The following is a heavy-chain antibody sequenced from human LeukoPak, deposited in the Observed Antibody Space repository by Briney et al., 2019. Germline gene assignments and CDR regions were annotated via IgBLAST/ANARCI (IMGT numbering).Heavy chain of an antibody. Sequence: PGRSLRLSCAASGFTFSSYGMHWVRQAPGKGLEWVAVISYDGSNKYYADSVKGRFTISRDNSKNTLYLQMNSLRAEDTAVYYCARDPQRRGYSYGLFWGQGTMVTVSS. V-gene: IGHV3-30*03. CDR3: ARDPQRRGYSYGLF. J-gene: IGHJ3*01. D-gene: IGHD5-18*01. CDR2: ISYDGSNK. CDR1: GFTFSSYG.